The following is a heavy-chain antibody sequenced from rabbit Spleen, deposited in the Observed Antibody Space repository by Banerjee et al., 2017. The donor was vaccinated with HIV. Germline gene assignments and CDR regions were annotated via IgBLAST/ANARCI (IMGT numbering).Heavy chain of an antibody. V-gene: IGHV1S45*01. D-gene: IGHD1-1*01. Sequence: QEQLEESGGDLVKPGTSLTLTCRGSGLAFSSSYWICWVRQAPGKGLEWIACIEGGSSAFSYFARWAKGRFTISKTASTTVTLQMTSLTAADTATYFCARDLDGVIGWNFNLWGQGTLVTVS. CDR1: GLAFSSSYW. CDR2: IEGGSSAFS. J-gene: IGHJ4*01. CDR3: ARDLDGVIGWNFNL.